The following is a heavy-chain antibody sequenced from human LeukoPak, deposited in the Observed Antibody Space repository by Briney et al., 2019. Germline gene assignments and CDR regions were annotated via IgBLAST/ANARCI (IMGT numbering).Heavy chain of an antibody. V-gene: IGHV3-30*02. J-gene: IGHJ4*02. D-gene: IGHD3-3*01. CDR1: GFTFSGSG. CDR3: ARDYDFWSGYYSPTRGYFGY. Sequence: PGGSLRLSCAASGFTFSGSGMHWVRQAPGEGLEWVTFIRYDGSNKYHTDSVKGRFTISRDNSKNTLYLQMDSLRAEDTAVYYCARDYDFWSGYYSPTRGYFGYWGQGTLVTVSS. CDR2: IRYDGSNK.